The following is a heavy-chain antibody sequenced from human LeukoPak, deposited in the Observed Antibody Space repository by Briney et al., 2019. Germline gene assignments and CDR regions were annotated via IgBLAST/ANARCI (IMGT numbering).Heavy chain of an antibody. CDR1: GGSITSSSYY. CDR3: ARADYYDSSGHDY. Sequence: PSETLSLTCTVSGGSITSSSYYWGWIRQPPGKGLEWIGSIYYSGSTYYNPSLKSRVTISVDTSKNQFSLKLSSVTAADTAVYYCARADYYDSSGHDYWGQGTLVTVSS. D-gene: IGHD3-22*01. V-gene: IGHV4-39*07. CDR2: IYYSGST. J-gene: IGHJ4*02.